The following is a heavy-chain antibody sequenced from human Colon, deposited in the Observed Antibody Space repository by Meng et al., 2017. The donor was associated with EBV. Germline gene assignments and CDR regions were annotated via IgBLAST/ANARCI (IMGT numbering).Heavy chain of an antibody. D-gene: IGHD2-15*01. J-gene: IGHJ1*01. CDR2: ISSGGSTM. CDR3: ARGSYCSGGSCSQKYFQH. V-gene: IGHV3-11*01. CDR1: GFTRSDYY. Sequence: QVQLVESGGGLVKPGGALRLSCAASGFTRSDYYLSWIRQPPGKGLEWVSDISSGGSTMYYADSVKGRFTISRDNAKNSLDLQMNSLRGEDTAVYYCARGSYCSGGSCSQKYFQHRGQGTLVTVSS.